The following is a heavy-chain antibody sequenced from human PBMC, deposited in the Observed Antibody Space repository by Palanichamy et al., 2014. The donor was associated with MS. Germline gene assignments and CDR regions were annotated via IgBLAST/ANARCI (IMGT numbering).Heavy chain of an antibody. CDR2: ISYDSGSV. CDR1: GFSFGDYV. D-gene: IGHD2-15*01. V-gene: IGHV3-9*01. CDR3: AKDKGTGRDHPHYNGMDV. J-gene: IGHJ6*02. Sequence: VQLVEFGGGRWCSLAGPSRLSCAASGFSFGDYVMHWARQAPGKGPGSGVSGISYDSGSVGYADSVKGRFTVSRDNAKNFLYLQMNGLRAEDTALYYCAKDKGTGRDHPHYNGMDVWGQGTTVTVSS.